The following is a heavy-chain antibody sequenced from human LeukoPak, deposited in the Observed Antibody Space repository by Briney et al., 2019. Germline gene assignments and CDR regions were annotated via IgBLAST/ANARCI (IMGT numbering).Heavy chain of an antibody. D-gene: IGHD1-14*01. Sequence: SETLSLTCTVSGGSISSNDYYWDWIRQPPGKGLEWIGNVHYSGKTYYNPSLKSRVTISVDTSRNQFSLRLSSVTAADTAVYYCARHPGRNNWFYPWGQGILVTFFS. V-gene: IGHV4-39*01. CDR1: GGSISSNDYY. J-gene: IGHJ5*02. CDR2: VHYSGKT. CDR3: ARHPGRNNWFYP.